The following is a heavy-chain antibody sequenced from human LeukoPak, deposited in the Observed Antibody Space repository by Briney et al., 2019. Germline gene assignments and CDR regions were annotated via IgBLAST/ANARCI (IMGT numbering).Heavy chain of an antibody. CDR2: IYTSGST. V-gene: IGHV4-4*08. D-gene: IGHD3-16*01. CDR1: GGSISSYY. J-gene: IGHJ6*03. Sequence: PSETLSLTCTVSGGSISSYYWSWIRQPPGKGLEWIGYIYTSGSTNYNPSLKSRVTMSVDTSKNQFSLKLSSVTAADTAVYYCARYEDYYYYMDVWGKGTTVTVSS. CDR3: ARYEDYYYYMDV.